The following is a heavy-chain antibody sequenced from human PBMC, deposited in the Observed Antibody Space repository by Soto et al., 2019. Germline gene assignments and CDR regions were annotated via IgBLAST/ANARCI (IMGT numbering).Heavy chain of an antibody. J-gene: IGHJ4*02. Sequence: QVQLQESGPGLVKPLGTLSLTCAVSGASFTSNDWWTWVRQPPGRGLEWIGEIYRTGSTNYNPSLKSRVTISLDKSENQFSLKVTSLTAADTAVYYCASRDPGTSVDYWGQGTLVTVSS. D-gene: IGHD1-7*01. CDR2: IYRTGST. V-gene: IGHV4-4*02. CDR1: GASFTSNDW. CDR3: ASRDPGTSVDY.